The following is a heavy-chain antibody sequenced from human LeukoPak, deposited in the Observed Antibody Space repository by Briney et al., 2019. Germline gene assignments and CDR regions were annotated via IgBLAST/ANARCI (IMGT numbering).Heavy chain of an antibody. V-gene: IGHV3-23*01. CDR3: AKDKDCSGGSCYSEFDY. J-gene: IGHJ4*02. CDR2: ISGSGGST. CDR1: GFTFSSYA. D-gene: IGHD2-15*01. Sequence: GGSLRLSCAASGFTFSSYAMSWVRQAPGKGLEWVSAISGSGGSTYYADSVKGRFTISRDNSNNTLYLQMNSLRAEDTAVYYCAKDKDCSGGSCYSEFDYWGQGTLVTVSS.